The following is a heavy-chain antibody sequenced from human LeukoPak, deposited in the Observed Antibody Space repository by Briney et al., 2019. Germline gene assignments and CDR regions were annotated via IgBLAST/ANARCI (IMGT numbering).Heavy chain of an antibody. J-gene: IGHJ4*02. V-gene: IGHV3-48*03. CDR3: ARVPSYYYDSSGYYYTN. CDR2: ISSSGSTI. CDR1: GFTFSSYE. D-gene: IGHD3-22*01. Sequence: GXSLRLSCAASGFTFSSYEMNWVRQAPGKGLEWVSYISSSGSTIYYADSVKGRFTISRDNAKNSLYLQMNSLRAEDTAVYYCARVPSYYYDSSGYYYTNWGQGTLVTVSS.